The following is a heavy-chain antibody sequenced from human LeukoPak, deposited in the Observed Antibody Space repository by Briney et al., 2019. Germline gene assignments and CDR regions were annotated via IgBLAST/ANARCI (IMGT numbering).Heavy chain of an antibody. D-gene: IGHD3-22*01. CDR3: ARAPYYYDSSGLFDY. J-gene: IGHJ4*02. Sequence: RTSETLSLTCTVSGGSISSGGYYWRWIRQHPGKGLEWIGYIYYSGSTYYNPSLKSRVTISVDTSKNQFSLKLSSVTAADTAVYYCARAPYYYDSSGLFDYWGQGTLVTVSS. CDR2: IYYSGST. CDR1: GGSISSGGYY. V-gene: IGHV4-31*03.